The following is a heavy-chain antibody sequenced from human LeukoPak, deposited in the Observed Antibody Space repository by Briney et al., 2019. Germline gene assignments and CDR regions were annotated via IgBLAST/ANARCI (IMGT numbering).Heavy chain of an antibody. J-gene: IGHJ5*02. CDR3: ARVYYDSSGYSATNWFDP. CDR2: IYSGGST. CDR1: GFTVSSNY. V-gene: IGHV3-66*01. D-gene: IGHD3-22*01. Sequence: GGSLRLSCAASGFTVSSNYMSWVRQAPGKGREWGSVIYSGGSTYYAASVKGRFTISRDNSKNTLYLQMNSLRAEDTAVYYCARVYYDSSGYSATNWFDPWGQGTLVTVSS.